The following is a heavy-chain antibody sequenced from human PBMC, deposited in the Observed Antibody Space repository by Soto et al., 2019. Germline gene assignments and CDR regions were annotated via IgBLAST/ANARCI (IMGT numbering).Heavy chain of an antibody. CDR3: ANEWGDYYGMDV. Sequence: EVQLLESGGGLVQPGGSLRLSCAASGFTCSSYAMSWVRQAPGKGLEWVSAISGSGGSTYYADSVKGRFTISRDNSKNTLYLQMNSLRAEDTAVYYCANEWGDYYGMDVWGQGTTVTVSS. CDR1: GFTCSSYA. D-gene: IGHD3-16*01. CDR2: ISGSGGST. V-gene: IGHV3-23*01. J-gene: IGHJ6*02.